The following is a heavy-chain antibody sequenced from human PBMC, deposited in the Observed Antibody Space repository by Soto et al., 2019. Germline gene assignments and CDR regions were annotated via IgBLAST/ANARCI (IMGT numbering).Heavy chain of an antibody. D-gene: IGHD6-6*01. V-gene: IGHV1-46*03. Sequence: QVQLVQPGAEVKKPGASVKFSCKASGYIFTNFYIHWVREAPGQGVEWLGIINPNGGSTNYAQNSQARVTITRATSTSTIYINLSSLRSEDTAGYYCTRGLAAGDYWGQGTLITVSS. J-gene: IGHJ4*02. CDR2: INPNGGST. CDR3: TRGLAAGDY. CDR1: GYIFTNFY.